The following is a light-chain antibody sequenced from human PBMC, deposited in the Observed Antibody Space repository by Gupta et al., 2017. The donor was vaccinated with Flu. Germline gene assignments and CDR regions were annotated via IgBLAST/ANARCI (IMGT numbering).Light chain of an antibody. CDR1: STNIGRNT. V-gene: IGLV1-44*01. J-gene: IGLJ3*02. CDR2: SDD. CDR3: AAWDDSLNGGV. Sequence: QSVLTQPPSASGTPGQRVTISCSGSSTNIGRNTVNWYQQLPGAAPRLLIYSDDQRPSGVPDRFSGSKSGTSASLAISGLQSEDEADYHCAAWDDSLNGGVVGGGTKLTVL.